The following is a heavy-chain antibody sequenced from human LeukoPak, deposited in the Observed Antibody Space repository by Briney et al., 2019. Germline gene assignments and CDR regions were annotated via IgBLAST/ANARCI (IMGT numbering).Heavy chain of an antibody. J-gene: IGHJ5*02. CDR2: INHSGST. V-gene: IGHV4-34*01. Sequence: SETLSLTCAVYGGSFGGYYWGWIRQPPGKGLEWIGEINHSGSTNYNPSLKSRVTISVDTSKNQFSLKLSSVTAADTAVYYCARRGPLSGSYYWNWFDPWGQGTLVTVSS. CDR3: ARRGPLSGSYYWNWFDP. D-gene: IGHD1-26*01. CDR1: GGSFGGYY.